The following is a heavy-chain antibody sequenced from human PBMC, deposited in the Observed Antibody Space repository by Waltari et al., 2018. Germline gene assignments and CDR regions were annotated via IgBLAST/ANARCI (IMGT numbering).Heavy chain of an antibody. CDR1: GFIFSSYA. D-gene: IGHD4-17*01. J-gene: IGHJ4*02. CDR2: MSGPGDST. V-gene: IGHV3-23*04. Sequence: EVQLVESGGGLVQPGGSLRLSCAASGFIFSSYAMSWVRHAPGKGLEWVSAMSGPGDSTYSADSVKGRFTISRDNSKNTVYLQVNSLRAEDTAVYYCARLPGDYVGYWGQGTLVTVSS. CDR3: ARLPGDYVGY.